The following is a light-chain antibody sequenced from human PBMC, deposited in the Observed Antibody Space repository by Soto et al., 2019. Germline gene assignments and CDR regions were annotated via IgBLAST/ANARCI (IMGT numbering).Light chain of an antibody. CDR2: GDN. CDR3: QSYDNSLSHVV. J-gene: IGLJ2*01. V-gene: IGLV1-40*01. Sequence: QSVLTQPPSVSGAPGQRVTIPCTGSNSNIGSFYDVHWYQQLPRTVPKLLICGDNNRPSGVPDRFSGSKSGTSASLAITGLQAEDEADYYCQSYDNSLSHVVFGGGTKVTVL. CDR1: NSNIGSFYD.